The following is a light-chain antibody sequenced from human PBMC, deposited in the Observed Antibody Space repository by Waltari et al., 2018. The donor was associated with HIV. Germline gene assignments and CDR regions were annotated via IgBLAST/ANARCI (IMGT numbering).Light chain of an antibody. V-gene: IGLV2-14*01. CDR2: EVS. Sequence: QSALTQPASVSGSLGQSLTISCTGTTTDVGYYNYVSWYQYHPGKAPKLILYEVSDRHSGCSNRFSGSKSGNTASLTISGRQAEDETDYYCASYTTRKTWVFGGGTK. CDR1: TTDVGYYNY. CDR3: ASYTTRKTWV. J-gene: IGLJ3*02.